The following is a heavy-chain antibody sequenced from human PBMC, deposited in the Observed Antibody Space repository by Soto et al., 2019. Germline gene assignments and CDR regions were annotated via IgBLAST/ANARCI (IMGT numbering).Heavy chain of an antibody. V-gene: IGHV3-48*01. Sequence: EVQLVESGGGFIQPGGSLRLSCAASGFTFSSYAMNWVRQAPGKGLEWVSYITSGSSTIYYADSVKGRFTISRDDARKSWVLQMNSLRAEDTAVYCCARDLLYHDNSGWYVADYWGRGTRVTVSS. CDR3: ARDLLYHDNSGWYVADY. CDR1: GFTFSSYA. CDR2: ITSGSSTI. D-gene: IGHD6-19*01. J-gene: IGHJ4*02.